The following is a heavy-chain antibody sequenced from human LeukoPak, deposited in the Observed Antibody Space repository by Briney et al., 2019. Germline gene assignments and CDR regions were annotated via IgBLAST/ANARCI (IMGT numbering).Heavy chain of an antibody. V-gene: IGHV3-48*03. D-gene: IGHD3-22*01. Sequence: TGGSLRLSCAASGFSFSSYEMNWIRQAPGKGLEWVSYISSSGSTTHYADSVKGRFTISRDNAKNSLYLQMHSLRAEDTAVYYCARDDYYDKGYWGQGTLVTVSS. CDR2: ISSSGSTT. J-gene: IGHJ4*02. CDR3: ARDDYYDKGY. CDR1: GFSFSSYE.